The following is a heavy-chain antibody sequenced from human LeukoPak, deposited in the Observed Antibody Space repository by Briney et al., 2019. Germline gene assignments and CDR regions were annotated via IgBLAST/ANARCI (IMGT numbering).Heavy chain of an antibody. V-gene: IGHV3-30*18. Sequence: PGGSLRLSCAASGFTFSDYAMHWVRQAPGKGLEWVALISYDGSNEYYADSVKGRFTISRDNSKNTLYLQMNSLRAEDTAVYYCAKDHVWGSYRFPNSYFDYWGQGTLVTVSS. D-gene: IGHD3-16*02. J-gene: IGHJ4*02. CDR2: ISYDGSNE. CDR3: AKDHVWGSYRFPNSYFDY. CDR1: GFTFSDYA.